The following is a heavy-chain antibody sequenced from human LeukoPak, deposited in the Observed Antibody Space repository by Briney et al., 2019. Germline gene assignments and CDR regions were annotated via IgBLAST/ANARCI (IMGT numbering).Heavy chain of an antibody. CDR3: ARGQSYSNANWFDP. D-gene: IGHD4-11*01. J-gene: IGHJ5*02. CDR2: IYYSGST. Sequence: PSETLSLTCTVSGGSISSYYWSWIRQPPGKGLEWIGYIYYSGSTNYNPSLKSRVTISVDTSKNQFSLKLSSVTAADTAVYYCARGQSYSNANWFDPWGQGTLVTVSS. CDR1: GGSISSYY. V-gene: IGHV4-59*01.